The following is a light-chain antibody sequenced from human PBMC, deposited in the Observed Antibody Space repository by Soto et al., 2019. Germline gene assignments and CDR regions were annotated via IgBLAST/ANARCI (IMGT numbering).Light chain of an antibody. Sequence: DIQMTQSPSSLSASVGDIVTITCQASQDISNYLSWYQQKPGKAPKLLIYDAANLQTGVPSRFSGGGSGTPFALTISSLQPEDIATYYCQHYHNLPFTFGPGTKVDVK. J-gene: IGKJ3*01. CDR3: QHYHNLPFT. CDR1: QDISNY. CDR2: DAA. V-gene: IGKV1-33*01.